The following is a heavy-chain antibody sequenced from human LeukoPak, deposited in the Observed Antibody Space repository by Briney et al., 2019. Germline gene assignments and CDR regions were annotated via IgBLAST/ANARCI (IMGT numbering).Heavy chain of an antibody. CDR2: ISGSGGST. CDR3: ARDEEGDCTWTSCYRWLDP. D-gene: IGHD2-2*01. CDR1: GFTFSSYA. J-gene: IGHJ5*02. Sequence: QPGGSLRLSCAASGFTFSSYAMTWVRQAPGKGLEWVSTISGSGGSTNYADSVKGRLTISRDNSKNTLYLQMNSLRVEDTAVYYCARDEEGDCTWTSCYRWLDPWGQGTLVTVSS. V-gene: IGHV3-23*01.